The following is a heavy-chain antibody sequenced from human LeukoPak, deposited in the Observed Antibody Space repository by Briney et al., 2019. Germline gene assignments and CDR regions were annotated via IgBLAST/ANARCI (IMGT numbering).Heavy chain of an antibody. V-gene: IGHV4-31*03. CDR3: AREYYDSSGYSRYFDY. Sequence: PSETLSLTCTVSGGSISSGGYYWSWIRQHPGKGLEWIGYIYYSGSTYYNPSLKSRVTISVDTSKNQFSLKLSSVTAADTAVYYCAREYYDSSGYSRYFDYWGQGTLVTVSS. CDR1: GGSISSGGYY. CDR2: IYYSGST. D-gene: IGHD3-22*01. J-gene: IGHJ4*02.